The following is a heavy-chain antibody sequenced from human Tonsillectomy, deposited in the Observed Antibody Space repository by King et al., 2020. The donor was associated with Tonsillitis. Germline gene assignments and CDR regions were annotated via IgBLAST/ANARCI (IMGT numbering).Heavy chain of an antibody. CDR2: ISPYNGYI. J-gene: IGHJ1*01. Sequence: QLVQSGAEMKKPGASVKVSCTASGYTFRNFGISWVRQAPGQGLEWMGWISPYNGYIHTAQKFQGRVTMTTDTFANSSYMELRSLTSDDTAVYYCSRDRHPLTAYSTGSMKDWGQGTLITVSS. V-gene: IGHV1-18*01. D-gene: IGHD6-19*01. CDR1: GYTFRNFG. CDR3: SRDRHPLTAYSTGSMKD.